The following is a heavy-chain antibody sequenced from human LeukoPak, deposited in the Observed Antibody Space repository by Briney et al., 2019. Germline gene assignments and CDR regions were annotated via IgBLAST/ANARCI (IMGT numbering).Heavy chain of an antibody. CDR1: GFTFSSYW. J-gene: IGHJ4*02. CDR2: IKQDGSEK. D-gene: IGHD6-6*01. Sequence: PGGSLRLSCAASGFTFSSYWMSWVRQAPGKGLEWVANIKQDGSEKYYVDSVKGRFTISRDNAKNSLYLQMNSLRAEDTAVYYCAREEYSSSSSPSFDYWGQGTLVTVSS. CDR3: AREEYSSSSSPSFDY. V-gene: IGHV3-7*01.